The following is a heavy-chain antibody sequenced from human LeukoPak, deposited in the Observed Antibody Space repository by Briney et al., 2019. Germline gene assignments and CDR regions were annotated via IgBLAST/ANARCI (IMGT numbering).Heavy chain of an antibody. Sequence: GGSLRLSCAASGFTFSSHSMNWVRQAPGKGLEWVSSISSSSSYIYYADSVKGRFTISRDNAKNSLYLQMNSLRAEDTAVYYRASLKVGATRTNANDYWGQGTLVTVSS. CDR2: ISSSSSYI. D-gene: IGHD1-26*01. CDR3: ASLKVGATRTNANDY. V-gene: IGHV3-21*01. J-gene: IGHJ4*02. CDR1: GFTFSSHS.